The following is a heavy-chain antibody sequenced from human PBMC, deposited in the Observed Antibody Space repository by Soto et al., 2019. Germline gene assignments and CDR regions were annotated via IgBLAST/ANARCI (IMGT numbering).Heavy chain of an antibody. CDR3: ARVSPYCSSTSCQEGWFDP. Sequence: ASVKLSCKASGYTFTSYGISWVRQAPGQGLERMGWISAYNGNTNYAQKLQGRVTMTTDTSTSTAYMELRSLRSDDTAVYYCARVSPYCSSTSCQEGWFDPWGQGTLVTVSS. CDR2: ISAYNGNT. D-gene: IGHD2-2*01. V-gene: IGHV1-18*01. J-gene: IGHJ5*02. CDR1: GYTFTSYG.